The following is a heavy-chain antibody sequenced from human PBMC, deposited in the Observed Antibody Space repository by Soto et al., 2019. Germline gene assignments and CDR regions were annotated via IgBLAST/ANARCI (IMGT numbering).Heavy chain of an antibody. D-gene: IGHD3-10*01. V-gene: IGHV3-23*01. Sequence: GGSLRLSXAASGFTFSSYAMSWVRQAPGKGLEWVSAISGSGGSTYYADSVKGRFTISRDNSKNTLYLQMNSLRAEDTAVYYCAKIGALYYYGSGSSWGQGTLVTVSS. J-gene: IGHJ5*02. CDR3: AKIGALYYYGSGSS. CDR2: ISGSGGST. CDR1: GFTFSSYA.